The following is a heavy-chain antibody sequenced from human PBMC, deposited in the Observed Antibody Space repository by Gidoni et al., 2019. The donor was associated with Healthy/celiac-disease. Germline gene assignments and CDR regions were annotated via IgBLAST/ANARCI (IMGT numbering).Heavy chain of an antibody. J-gene: IGHJ4*02. CDR2: IRSKAYGGTT. Sequence: EVQLVESGGGLVQPGRSLRLSCTASGFTFGAYAMSWFRQAPGKGLEWVGFIRSKAYGGTTEYAASVKGRFTISRDDSKSIAYLQMNSLKTEDTAVYYCTRASMVRGVIIIWGFYFDYWGQGTLVTVSS. D-gene: IGHD3-10*01. CDR1: GFTFGAYA. CDR3: TRASMVRGVIIIWGFYFDY. V-gene: IGHV3-49*03.